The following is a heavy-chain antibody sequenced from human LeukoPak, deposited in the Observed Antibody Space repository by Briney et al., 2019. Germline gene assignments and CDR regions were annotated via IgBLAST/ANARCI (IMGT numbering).Heavy chain of an antibody. D-gene: IGHD3-16*01. Sequence: GGSLRLSCAASGFTFSSYWMSWVRPAPGKGLEWVANIKQDGSEKYYVGSVKGRFTISRDNAKNSLYLQMNSLRAEDTAVYYCARGRRRSDPWGIDAFDIWGQGTMVTVSS. J-gene: IGHJ3*02. CDR2: IKQDGSEK. CDR1: GFTFSSYW. V-gene: IGHV3-7*01. CDR3: ARGRRRSDPWGIDAFDI.